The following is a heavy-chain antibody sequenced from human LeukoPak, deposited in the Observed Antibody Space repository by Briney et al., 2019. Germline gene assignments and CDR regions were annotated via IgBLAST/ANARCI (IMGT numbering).Heavy chain of an antibody. V-gene: IGHV5-51*01. CDR2: IYPDDSDT. D-gene: IGHD2-2*01. CDR1: GYSFTTNW. CDR3: ARLYPYYYYYMDV. Sequence: GESLKISCRGSGYSFTTNWIGWVRQMPGKGLEWMGIIYPDDSDTRYSPSFQGQVTISADKSISTAYLQWSSLKASDTTMYYCARLYPYYYYYMDVWGKGTTVTVSS. J-gene: IGHJ6*03.